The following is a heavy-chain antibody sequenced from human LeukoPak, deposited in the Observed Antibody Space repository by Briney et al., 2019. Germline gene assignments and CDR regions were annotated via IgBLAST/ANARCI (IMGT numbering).Heavy chain of an antibody. D-gene: IGHD2-15*01. Sequence: GGSLRLSCAASGFTFSSYEMNWVRQAPGKGLEWVSSISSSSSYIYYADSVKGRFTISRDNAKNSLYLQMNSLRAEDTAVYYCARVSGKDYFDYWGQGTLDTVSS. CDR2: ISSSSSYI. CDR3: ARVSGKDYFDY. CDR1: GFTFSSYE. V-gene: IGHV3-21*01. J-gene: IGHJ4*02.